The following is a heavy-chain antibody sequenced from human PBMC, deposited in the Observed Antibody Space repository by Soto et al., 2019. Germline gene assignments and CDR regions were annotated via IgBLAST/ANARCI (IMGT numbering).Heavy chain of an antibody. Sequence: QLQLQESGPGLVKPSETLSLTCRVSDGSMNSDSSYWGWIRQPRGKGLEWIGVINHSGSTYHNLSLKGRVTMSVDASRNQFSLKLTSMTAADTAVYYCARLGGYVSVGYYYLWDSWGQGTLVTVSS. CDR1: DGSMNSDSSY. CDR2: INHSGST. D-gene: IGHD3-22*01. CDR3: ARLGGYVSVGYYYLWDS. J-gene: IGHJ4*02. V-gene: IGHV4-39*01.